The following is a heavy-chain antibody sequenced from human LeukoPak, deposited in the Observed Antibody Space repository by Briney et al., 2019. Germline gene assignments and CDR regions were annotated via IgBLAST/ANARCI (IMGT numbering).Heavy chain of an antibody. CDR1: GYTFTSYY. D-gene: IGHD5-24*01. Sequence: ASVKVSCKASGYTFTSYYMHWVRQAPRQGLEWMGIINPSGGSTSYAQKFQGRVTMTRDTSTSTVYMELSSLRSEDTAVYYCARDRERWLQLRGGLFDYWGQGTLVTVSS. J-gene: IGHJ4*02. V-gene: IGHV1-46*01. CDR3: ARDRERWLQLRGGLFDY. CDR2: INPSGGST.